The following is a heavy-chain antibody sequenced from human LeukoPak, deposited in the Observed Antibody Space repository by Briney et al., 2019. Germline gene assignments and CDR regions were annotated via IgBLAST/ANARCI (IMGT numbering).Heavy chain of an antibody. CDR3: ATGACTNGVCFYYFDY. CDR1: GGTFSSYA. V-gene: IGHV1-69*01. Sequence: ASVKVSCKASGGTFSSYAISWVRQAPGQGLEWMGGIIPIFGTANYAQKFQGRVTITVDESTSTAYMELSSLRSEDTAVYYCATGACTNGVCFYYFDYWGQGTLVTVSS. J-gene: IGHJ4*02. CDR2: IIPIFGTA. D-gene: IGHD2-8*01.